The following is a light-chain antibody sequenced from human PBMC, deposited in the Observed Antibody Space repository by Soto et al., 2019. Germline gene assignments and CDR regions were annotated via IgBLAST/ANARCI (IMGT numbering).Light chain of an antibody. J-gene: IGKJ1*01. V-gene: IGKV3-15*01. Sequence: EIVMTQSPATLSVSPGERATLSCRASQSVSSNLAWYQQKPGQAPRLLIYGASTRATGIPARFSGSRSGTEFTLTISSLQSEDFAVYYCQQYNNWPTWTFGQGTKVEIE. CDR2: GAS. CDR3: QQYNNWPTWT. CDR1: QSVSSN.